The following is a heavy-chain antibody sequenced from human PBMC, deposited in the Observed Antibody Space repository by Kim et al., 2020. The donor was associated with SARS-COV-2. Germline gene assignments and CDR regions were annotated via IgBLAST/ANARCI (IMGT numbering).Heavy chain of an antibody. V-gene: IGHV4-34*01. CDR1: GGSFSGYY. Sequence: SETLSLTCAVYGGSFSGYYWSWIHQPPGKGLEWIGEINHSGSTNYNPSLKSRVTISVDTSKNQFSLKLSSVTAADTAVYYCARGRAASIFGVVINDAFGIWGQGTMVTVSS. D-gene: IGHD3-3*01. CDR2: INHSGST. CDR3: ARGRAASIFGVVINDAFGI. J-gene: IGHJ3*02.